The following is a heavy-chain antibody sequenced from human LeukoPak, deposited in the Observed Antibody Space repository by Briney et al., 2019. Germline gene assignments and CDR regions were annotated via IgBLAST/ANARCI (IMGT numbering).Heavy chain of an antibody. CDR3: ARGVFHGSGSYSDYYGMDV. CDR2: FERGDDS. D-gene: IGHD3-10*01. CDR1: GFTISSHD. Sequence: GGSLRLSCTASGFTISSHDMNWVRQTTGKGLEWVAVFERGDDSHLTDSVKGRFTVSRDNAKNTLYLQMNSLRAEDTAVYYCARGVFHGSGSYSDYYGMDVWGQGTTVTVSS. V-gene: IGHV3-13*01. J-gene: IGHJ6*02.